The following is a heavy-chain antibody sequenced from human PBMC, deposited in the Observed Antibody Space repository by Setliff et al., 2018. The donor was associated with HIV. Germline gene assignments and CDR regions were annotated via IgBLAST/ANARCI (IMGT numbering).Heavy chain of an antibody. Sequence: GGSLRLSCAASGFTFSSYWMHWVRQVPGKGLVWVSRINSDGSNKYYADSVKGRFTISRDNSKNTLYLQMNSLGAEDTAVYYCAKADTSGWYPHFQFWGQGTLVTVS. V-gene: IGHV3-74*01. CDR1: GFTFSSYW. J-gene: IGHJ4*02. D-gene: IGHD6-19*01. CDR2: INSDGSNK. CDR3: AKADTSGWYPHFQF.